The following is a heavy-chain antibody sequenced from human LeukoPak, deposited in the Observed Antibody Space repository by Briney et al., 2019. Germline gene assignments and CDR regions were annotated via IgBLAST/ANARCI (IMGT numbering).Heavy chain of an antibody. CDR3: ARSIPTYYYGSGTHYGMDV. J-gene: IGHJ6*02. Sequence: GGSLRLSCAASGFTFSSYGMHWVRQAPGKGLEWVAVIWYDGSNKYYADSVKGRFTISRDNPKNTLYLQMNSLRAEDTAVYYCARSIPTYYYGSGTHYGMDVWGQGTTVTVSS. CDR2: IWYDGSNK. V-gene: IGHV3-33*01. CDR1: GFTFSSYG. D-gene: IGHD3-10*01.